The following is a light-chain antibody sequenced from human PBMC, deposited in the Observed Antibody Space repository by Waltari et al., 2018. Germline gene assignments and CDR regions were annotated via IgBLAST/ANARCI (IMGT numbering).Light chain of an antibody. CDR3: AAWDDSLNGPV. V-gene: IGLV1-44*01. Sequence: QSVLPQPPSASGTPGQRVTISCSGSSSNIGSNTVNWYQQLPGTAPTLLIYSNNQRPSGVPARFSGSKSGTSASLAISGLQSEDEADYYCAAWDDSLNGPVFGGGTKLTVL. J-gene: IGLJ2*01. CDR2: SNN. CDR1: SSNIGSNT.